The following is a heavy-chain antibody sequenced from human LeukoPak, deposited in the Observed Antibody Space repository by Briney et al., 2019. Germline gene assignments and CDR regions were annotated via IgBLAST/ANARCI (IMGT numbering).Heavy chain of an antibody. V-gene: IGHV1-18*01. Sequence: GASVKVSCKASGYTFTSYGISWVRQAPGQGLEWMGWISAYNGNTNYAQKLQGRVTMTTDTSTSTAYMELRSLRSDDTAVYYCARDLFVDTAMETADYWGQGTLVTVSS. J-gene: IGHJ4*02. CDR1: GYTFTSYG. CDR2: ISAYNGNT. D-gene: IGHD5-18*01. CDR3: ARDLFVDTAMETADY.